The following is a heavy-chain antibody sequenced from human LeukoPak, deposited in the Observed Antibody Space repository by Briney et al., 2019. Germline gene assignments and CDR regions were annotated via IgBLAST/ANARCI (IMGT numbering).Heavy chain of an antibody. Sequence: PSETLSLTCTVSGGSISSSSYYWGWIRQPPGKGLEWIGSIYYSGSTYYNPSLKSRVTISVDTSKNQFSLKLSSVTAADTAVYYCARGLDYYDSSGYRYYYYMDVWGKGTTVTVSS. J-gene: IGHJ6*03. D-gene: IGHD3-22*01. CDR1: GGSISSSSYY. CDR2: IYYSGST. CDR3: ARGLDYYDSSGYRYYYYMDV. V-gene: IGHV4-39*07.